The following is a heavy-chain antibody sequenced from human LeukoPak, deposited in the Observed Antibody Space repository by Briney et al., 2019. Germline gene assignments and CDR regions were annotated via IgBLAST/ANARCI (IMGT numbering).Heavy chain of an antibody. V-gene: IGHV4-34*01. J-gene: IGHJ4*02. CDR2: INHSGST. CDR1: GGSFSGYY. D-gene: IGHD3-10*01. Sequence: SETLSLTCAVYGGSFSGYYWSWIRQPPGKGLEWIREINHSGSTNYNPSLKSRVTISVDTSKNQFSLKLSSVTAADTAVYYCARVVVLGAYGSGSYYNRRSHFDYWGQGTLVTVSS. CDR3: ARVVVLGAYGSGSYYNRRSHFDY.